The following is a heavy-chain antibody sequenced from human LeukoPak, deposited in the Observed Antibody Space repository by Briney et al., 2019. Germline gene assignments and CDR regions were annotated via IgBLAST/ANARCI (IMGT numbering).Heavy chain of an antibody. CDR1: GYPFTSYG. Sequence: ASVKVSCKASGYPFTSYGIIWVRQAPGQGLEWMGWISTYNGNTNYAQKLQGRVTMTTDTSTSTAYMELRSLRSDDTAVYYCARDLAVAGTGGMDVWGQGTTVTVSS. D-gene: IGHD6-19*01. CDR3: ARDLAVAGTGGMDV. J-gene: IGHJ6*02. V-gene: IGHV1-18*01. CDR2: ISTYNGNT.